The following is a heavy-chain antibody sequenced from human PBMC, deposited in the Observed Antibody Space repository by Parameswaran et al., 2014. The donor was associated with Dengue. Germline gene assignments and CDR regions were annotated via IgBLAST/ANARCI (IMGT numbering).Heavy chain of an antibody. CDR2: ISSDGVNK. CDR3: ASNVLYYSSTSCYGDYYYGMDV. V-gene: IGHV3-33*05. Sequence: MPGVRQAPGKGLEWVALISSDGVNKFYADSVKGRFTISRDNSKNSLYLQMNSLRAEDTAVYYCASNVLYYSSTSCYGDYYYGMDVWGQGTTVTVSS. D-gene: IGHD2-2*01. J-gene: IGHJ6*02.